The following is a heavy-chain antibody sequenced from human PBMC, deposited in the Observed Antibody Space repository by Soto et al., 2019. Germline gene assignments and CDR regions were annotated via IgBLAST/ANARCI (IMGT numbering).Heavy chain of an antibody. Sequence: ASVKVSCKASGYTFTSFYMHLVRQAPGQGLEWMGIINPSGGSTNYAQKFQGRVTMTRDTSTSTVYMELSSLRSEDTAVYYCTRDLQSDYDFWGQGTLVTVSS. J-gene: IGHJ4*02. CDR1: GYTFTSFY. V-gene: IGHV1-46*03. CDR3: TRDLQSDYDF. CDR2: INPSGGST. D-gene: IGHD4-17*01.